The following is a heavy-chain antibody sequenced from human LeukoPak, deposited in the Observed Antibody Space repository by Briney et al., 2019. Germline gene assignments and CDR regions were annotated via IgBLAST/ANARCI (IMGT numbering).Heavy chain of an antibody. Sequence: SETLSLTCNVSGGSINTYYWSWIRQPPGKGLQWIGYIYYSGSTNYNPSLKSRVTISVDTSKNQFSLKLSSVTAADTAVYYCARGRVAAMVPWFDPWGQGTLVTVSS. CDR2: IYYSGST. D-gene: IGHD5-18*01. CDR3: ARGRVAAMVPWFDP. CDR1: GGSINTYY. J-gene: IGHJ5*02. V-gene: IGHV4-59*12.